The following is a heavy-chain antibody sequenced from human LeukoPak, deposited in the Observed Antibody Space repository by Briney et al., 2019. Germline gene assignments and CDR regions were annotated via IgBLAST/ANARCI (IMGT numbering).Heavy chain of an antibody. V-gene: IGHV1-18*01. J-gene: IGHJ4*02. CDR3: ARDKGGYCSGGSCYPLGY. CDR2: ISAYNGNT. CDR1: GYTFTSYG. D-gene: IGHD2-15*01. Sequence: ASVKVSCKASGYTFTSYGISWVRQAPGQELEWMGWISAYNGNTNYAQKLQGRVTMTTDTSTSTAYMELRSLRSDDTAVYYCARDKGGYCSGGSCYPLGYWGQGTLVTVSS.